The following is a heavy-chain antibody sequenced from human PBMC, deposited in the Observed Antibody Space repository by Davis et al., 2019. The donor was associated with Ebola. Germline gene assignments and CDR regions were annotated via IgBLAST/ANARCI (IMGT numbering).Heavy chain of an antibody. J-gene: IGHJ5*02. Sequence: GESLKISCKGSGYRFTSSWLGWVRQTPARGLEWMGIIYPGDSDARYSPSFQGHVTMSVDKSIDTAYLQWTSLKASDTALYYCARTSAVVVPTTMAAKWFDPWGQGTLVTVSS. CDR1: GYRFTSSW. V-gene: IGHV5-51*01. CDR2: IYPGDSDA. CDR3: ARTSAVVVPTTMAAKWFDP. D-gene: IGHD2-15*01.